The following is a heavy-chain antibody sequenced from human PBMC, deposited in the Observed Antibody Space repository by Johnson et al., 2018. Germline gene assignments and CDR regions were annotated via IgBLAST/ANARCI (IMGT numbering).Heavy chain of an antibody. J-gene: IGHJ6*02. Sequence: QVQLVQSGAEVKKPGSSVKVSCKASGGTFSSYAISWVRQAPGQGLEWMGGIIPLFGPANYAQKFPGRFMSTADESPSTAYMELSSLRSEDTAVYYCARYLGAAGKEWDPYYYYGMDVWGQGTTVTVSS. CDR2: IIPLFGPA. V-gene: IGHV1-69*01. CDR1: GGTFSSYA. CDR3: ARYLGAAGKEWDPYYYYGMDV. D-gene: IGHD6-13*01.